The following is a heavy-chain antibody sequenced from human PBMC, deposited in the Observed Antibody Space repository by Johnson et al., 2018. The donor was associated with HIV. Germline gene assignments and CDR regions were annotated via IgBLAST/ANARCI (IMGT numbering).Heavy chain of an antibody. Sequence: EQLVESGGGLVQPGGSLRLSCAASGFSFSTYAMHWVRQAPGNGLEWVGRIKSKTDGGTTDYAAPVKGRFTISRDDSKNTLYLQMNSLKTEDTAVYYCTTERGDPLIGADAFDIWGQGTMVTVSS. CDR1: GFSFSTYA. D-gene: IGHD3-16*01. J-gene: IGHJ3*02. V-gene: IGHV3-15*01. CDR3: TTERGDPLIGADAFDI. CDR2: IKSKTDGGTT.